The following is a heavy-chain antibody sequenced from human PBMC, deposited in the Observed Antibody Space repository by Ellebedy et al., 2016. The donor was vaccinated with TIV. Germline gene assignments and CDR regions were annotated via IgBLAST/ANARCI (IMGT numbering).Heavy chain of an antibody. CDR3: ARYSGSGTYYRNGMDV. V-gene: IGHV1-18*01. CDR1: GYTFTSYG. D-gene: IGHD3-10*01. CDR2: ISAYNGNT. J-gene: IGHJ6*02. Sequence: AASVKVSCKASGYTFTSYGISWVRQAPGQGLEWMGWISAYNGNTKYAQKLQGRVTMTTDTSTSTAYMELRSLRSDDTAVYFCARYSGSGTYYRNGMDVWGQGTTVTVSS.